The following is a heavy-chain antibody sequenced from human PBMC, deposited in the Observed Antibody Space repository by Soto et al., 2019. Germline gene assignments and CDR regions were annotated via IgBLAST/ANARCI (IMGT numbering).Heavy chain of an antibody. CDR3: AREMTIFGVAPGGGVDV. V-gene: IGHV4-30-2*01. CDR1: GGSINTFDFS. CDR2: IYQSGRT. Sequence: LSRSGAVSGGSINTFDFSWSWIRQPPGRGLEWIGSIYQSGRTYYIPSLKSRVTMSLEKSKNQFSLKINSVVAADTAIYSCAREMTIFGVAPGGGVDVWGQGTKVTVSS. D-gene: IGHD3-3*01. J-gene: IGHJ6*02.